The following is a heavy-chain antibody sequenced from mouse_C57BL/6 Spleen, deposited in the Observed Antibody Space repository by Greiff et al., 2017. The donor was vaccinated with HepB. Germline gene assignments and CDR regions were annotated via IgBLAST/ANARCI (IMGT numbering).Heavy chain of an antibody. Sequence: QVQLQQSGPELVKPGASVKISCKASGYAFSSSWMNWVKQRPGKGLEWIGRIYPGDGDTNYNGKFKGKATLNADKSSSTAYMQLSSLTSEDSAVYFCANYDYDLFAYWGQGTLVTVSA. CDR3: ANYDYDLFAY. J-gene: IGHJ3*01. CDR1: GYAFSSSW. V-gene: IGHV1-82*01. CDR2: IYPGDGDT. D-gene: IGHD2-4*01.